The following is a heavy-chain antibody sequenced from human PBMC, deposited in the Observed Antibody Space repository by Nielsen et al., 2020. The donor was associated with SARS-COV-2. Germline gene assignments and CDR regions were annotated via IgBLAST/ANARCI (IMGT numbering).Heavy chain of an antibody. D-gene: IGHD3-10*01. V-gene: IGHV4-59*01. CDR2: IYYSGST. CDR1: DDSINSYY. Sequence: SETLSLTCTVSDDSINSYYWSWIRQPPGKGLECIGSIYYSGSTKYNPSLKSRVTISVDTSKSQFSLRLSSVTAADTAVYYCARGGETGSGNTFDIWGQGTVVTVSS. CDR3: ARGGETGSGNTFDI. J-gene: IGHJ3*02.